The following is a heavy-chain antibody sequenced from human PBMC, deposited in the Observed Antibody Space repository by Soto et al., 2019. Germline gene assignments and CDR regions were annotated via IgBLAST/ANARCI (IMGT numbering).Heavy chain of an antibody. CDR1: GYTFWNFG. CDR2: ISPYNDNT. V-gene: IGHV1-18*01. CDR3: ARLPTSGYHTHYYYGMDV. D-gene: IGHD3-22*01. Sequence: QVYLEQSGAEVKKPGASVKVTCKASGYTFWNFGISRVRQAPGQGLEWMGWISPYNDNTNSAQEFQDRVTMTTDTSTSTAYMELRSLRSDDTAVYYCARLPTSGYHTHYYYGMDVWGLGTTVTVSS. J-gene: IGHJ6*02.